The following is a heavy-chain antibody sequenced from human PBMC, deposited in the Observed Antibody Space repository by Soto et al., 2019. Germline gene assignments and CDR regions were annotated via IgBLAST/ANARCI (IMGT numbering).Heavy chain of an antibody. CDR1: GTSISSSDYY. Sequence: SETLSLTCTVSGTSISSSDYYWGWIRQPPGKGLEWITSIYYTGMTYYNPSLKSRVTISVDRSKNQLSLKLNSVTAADRAVYYCARGGLRKKYNWFDPWGQGTLVTVSS. D-gene: IGHD5-12*01. J-gene: IGHJ5*02. CDR3: ARGGLRKKYNWFDP. V-gene: IGHV4-39*01. CDR2: IYYTGMT.